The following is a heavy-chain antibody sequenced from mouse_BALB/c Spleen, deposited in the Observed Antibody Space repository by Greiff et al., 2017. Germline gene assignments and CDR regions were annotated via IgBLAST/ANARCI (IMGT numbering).Heavy chain of an antibody. CDR3: ARFRYGYSWFAY. CDR2: IYPGGGYT. V-gene: IGHV1-63*02. D-gene: IGHD1-2*01. Sequence: QVHVKQSGAELVRPGTSVKISCKASGYTFTNYWLGWVKQRPGHGLEWIGDIYPGGGYTNYNEKFKGKATLTADTSSSTAYMQLSSLTSEDSAVYFCARFRYGYSWFAYWGQGTLVTVSA. CDR1: GYTFTNYW. J-gene: IGHJ3*01.